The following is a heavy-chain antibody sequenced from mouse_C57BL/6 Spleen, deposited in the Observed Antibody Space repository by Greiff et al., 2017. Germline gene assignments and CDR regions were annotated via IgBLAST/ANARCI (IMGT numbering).Heavy chain of an antibody. D-gene: IGHD1-1*01. Sequence: EVKVEESGEGLVKPGGSLKLSCAASGFTFSSYAMSWVRQTPEKRLEWVAYISSGGDYIYFADTVKGRFPIARDNARNTLYLQMSSLKSEDTAMYYCTRDAYYYEGFAYWGQGTLVTVSA. CDR2: ISSGGDYI. CDR1: GFTFSSYA. V-gene: IGHV5-9-1*02. CDR3: TRDAYYYEGFAY. J-gene: IGHJ3*01.